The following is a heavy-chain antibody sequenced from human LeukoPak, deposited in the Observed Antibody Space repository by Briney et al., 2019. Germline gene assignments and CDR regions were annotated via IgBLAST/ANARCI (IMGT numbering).Heavy chain of an antibody. CDR2: ISGISVNT. D-gene: IGHD7-27*01. V-gene: IGHV3-23*01. CDR1: GFTFSTYA. CDR3: ARGLGNDFDY. Sequence: GGSLRLSCAAPGFTFSTYAMNWVRQAPGKGLEWVSTISGISVNTYYADSMRGRFTISRDNSKTTLYLQMNSLRAEDTAVYYCARGLGNDFDYWGQGTLVTVSS. J-gene: IGHJ4*02.